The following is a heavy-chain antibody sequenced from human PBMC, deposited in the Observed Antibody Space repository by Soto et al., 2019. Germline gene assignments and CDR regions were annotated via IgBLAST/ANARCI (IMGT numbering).Heavy chain of an antibody. D-gene: IGHD6-19*01. Sequence: PSETLSLTCTVSGGSISSYYWSWIRQPPGKGLEWIGYIYYSGSTNYNPSLKSRVTISVDTSKNQFSLKLSSVTAADTAVYYCARSHPSGWRYNWFDPWGQGTLVTVSS. CDR2: IYYSGST. CDR3: ARSHPSGWRYNWFDP. V-gene: IGHV4-59*01. J-gene: IGHJ5*02. CDR1: GGSISSYY.